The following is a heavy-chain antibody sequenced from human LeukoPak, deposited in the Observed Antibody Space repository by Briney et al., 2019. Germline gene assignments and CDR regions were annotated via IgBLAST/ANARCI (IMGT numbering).Heavy chain of an antibody. CDR3: AKDPDTAMANFDY. V-gene: IGHV3-21*04. Sequence: GGSLRLSCAASAFTFSSYSMNWVRQAPGKGLEWVSSISSSGSYIYYADSVKGRFTISRDNSKNTLYLQMNSLRAEDTAVYYCAKDPDTAMANFDYWGQGTLVTVSS. J-gene: IGHJ4*02. CDR1: AFTFSSYS. D-gene: IGHD5-18*01. CDR2: ISSSGSYI.